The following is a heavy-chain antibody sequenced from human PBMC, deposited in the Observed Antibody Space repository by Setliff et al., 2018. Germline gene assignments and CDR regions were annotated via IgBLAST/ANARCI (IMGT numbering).Heavy chain of an antibody. V-gene: IGHV3-15*01. D-gene: IGHD3-16*01. J-gene: IGHJ4*02. CDR1: GFTFNNAW. CDR2: IKSETDGGTT. Sequence: PGGSLRLSCAASGFTFNNAWMSWVRQAPGKGLEWVGRIKSETDGGTTDYAAPVKGRFTISRDDSKDTLYLQMNSLKTEDTAVYDCATAITWTSTRRFWGQGTLVTVSS. CDR3: ATAITWTSTRRF.